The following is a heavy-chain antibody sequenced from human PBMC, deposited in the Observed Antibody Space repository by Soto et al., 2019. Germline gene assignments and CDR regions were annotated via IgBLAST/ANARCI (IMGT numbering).Heavy chain of an antibody. CDR1: GFTFSSYA. Sequence: GGSLRLSCAASGFTFSSYAMSWVRQAPGKGLEWVSAISGSGGSTYYADSVKGRFTISRDNSKNTLYLQMNSLRAEDTAVYYCAKDQGGTNMVRVVIALYYHYRMDVWGQGSTVTVSS. V-gene: IGHV3-23*01. J-gene: IGHJ6*02. D-gene: IGHD3-10*01. CDR3: AKDQGGTNMVRVVIALYYHYRMDV. CDR2: ISGSGGST.